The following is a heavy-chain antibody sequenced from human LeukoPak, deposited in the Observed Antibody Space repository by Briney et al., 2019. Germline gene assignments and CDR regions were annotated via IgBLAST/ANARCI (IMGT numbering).Heavy chain of an antibody. CDR3: ARQGRIAAAGRGFVDY. CDR2: IYYSGST. Sequence: PSETLSLTCTVSGGSISNYFWTWIRQPPGKGLEWIGYIYYSGSTYYNPSLKSRVTISVDTSKNQFSLKLSSVTAADTAVYYCARQGRIAAAGRGFVDYWGQGTLVTVSS. CDR1: GGSISNYF. D-gene: IGHD6-13*01. J-gene: IGHJ4*02. V-gene: IGHV4-59*04.